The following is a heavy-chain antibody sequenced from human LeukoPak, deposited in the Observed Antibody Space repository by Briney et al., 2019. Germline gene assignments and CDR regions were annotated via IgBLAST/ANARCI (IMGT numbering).Heavy chain of an antibody. CDR3: ARVEGRFYGSGSYRGFDY. CDR1: GFTFRNYG. J-gene: IGHJ4*02. V-gene: IGHV3-33*01. D-gene: IGHD3-10*01. Sequence: GGSLRLSCAASGFTFRNYGMHWVRQAPGKGLEWGSVIWYDGSNKYYADSVKGRFTISRDNSKNTLYLQMNSLRAEDTAVYYCARVEGRFYGSGSYRGFDYWGQGTLVTVSS. CDR2: IWYDGSNK.